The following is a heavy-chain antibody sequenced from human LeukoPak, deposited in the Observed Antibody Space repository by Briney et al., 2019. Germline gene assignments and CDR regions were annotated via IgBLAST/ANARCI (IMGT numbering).Heavy chain of an antibody. CDR2: IYYSGST. CDR1: GGSISSSSYY. J-gene: IGHJ4*02. CDR3: ARAIAVAGSRFLDY. Sequence: SETLSLTCAVSGGSISSSSYYWGSIRQPPGKGLEWIGSIYYSGSTYYNPSLKSRVTISVDTSKNQFSLKLSSVTAADTAVYYCARAIAVAGSRFLDYWGQGTLVTVSS. V-gene: IGHV4-39*07. D-gene: IGHD6-19*01.